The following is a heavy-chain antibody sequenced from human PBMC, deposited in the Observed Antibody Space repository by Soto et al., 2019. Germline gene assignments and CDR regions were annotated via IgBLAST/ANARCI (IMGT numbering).Heavy chain of an antibody. CDR1: GYTFTSYG. D-gene: IGHD2-15*01. Sequence: GASVKVSCKASGYTFTSYGISWVRQAPGQGLEWMGWINPNSGGTNYAQKFQGWVTMTRDTSISTAYMELSRLRSDDTAVYYCAREGYCSGGSCYYFDYWGQGTLVTVSS. CDR2: INPNSGGT. J-gene: IGHJ4*02. CDR3: AREGYCSGGSCYYFDY. V-gene: IGHV1-2*04.